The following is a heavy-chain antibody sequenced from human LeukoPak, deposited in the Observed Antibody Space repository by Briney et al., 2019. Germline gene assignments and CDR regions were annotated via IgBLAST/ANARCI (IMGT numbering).Heavy chain of an antibody. V-gene: IGHV3-74*01. CDR2: INSDGSTT. Sequence: GGSLRLTCAASGFTFSSYWMHWVRQAPGKGLVWVSRINSDGSTTTYADSVKGRFTISRDNARNTLYLQMNSLGAEDTAVYYCARVTWNYVPFDYWGQGTLVTVSS. D-gene: IGHD3-10*02. J-gene: IGHJ4*02. CDR1: GFTFSSYW. CDR3: ARVTWNYVPFDY.